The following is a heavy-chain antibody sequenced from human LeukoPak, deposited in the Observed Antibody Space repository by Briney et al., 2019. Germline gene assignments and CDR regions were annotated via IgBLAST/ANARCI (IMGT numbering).Heavy chain of an antibody. V-gene: IGHV3-21*01. CDR3: ARGSSSSGWSASDY. CDR2: VSSSSNYI. J-gene: IGHJ4*02. Sequence: PGGSLRLSCAASGFTFSSHSMNWVRQAPGKGLEWVSSVSSSSNYIYCADSVKGRFTISRDDAKNSLYLQMNSLRAEDTAVYYCARGSSSSGWSASDYWGQGTLVTVSS. CDR1: GFTFSSHS. D-gene: IGHD6-25*01.